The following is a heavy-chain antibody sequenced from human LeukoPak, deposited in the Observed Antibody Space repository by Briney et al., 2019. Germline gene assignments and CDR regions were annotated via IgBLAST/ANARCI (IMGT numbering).Heavy chain of an antibody. Sequence: PGGSLRLSCAASGFTFSSYWMSWVRQAPGKGLEWVANIKQDGSEKYYVDSVKGRFTISRDNAKNSLYLQMNSLRAEDTAVYYCAGDFLCGWELLCAFDIWGQGTMVTVSS. CDR3: AGDFLCGWELLCAFDI. CDR1: GFTFSSYW. V-gene: IGHV3-7*01. CDR2: IKQDGSEK. J-gene: IGHJ3*02. D-gene: IGHD1-26*01.